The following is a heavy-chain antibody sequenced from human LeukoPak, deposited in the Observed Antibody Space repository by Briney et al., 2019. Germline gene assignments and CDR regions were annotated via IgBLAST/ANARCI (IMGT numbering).Heavy chain of an antibody. V-gene: IGHV1-69*13. CDR2: IIPIFGTA. Sequence: GASVKVSCKASGGTFSSYAISWVRQGPEQGLEWMGGIIPIFGTANYAQKFQGRVTITADESTSTAYMELSSLRSEDTAVYYCVTMVRGGTDAFDIWGQGTMVTVSS. CDR3: VTMVRGGTDAFDI. J-gene: IGHJ3*02. D-gene: IGHD3-10*01. CDR1: GGTFSSYA.